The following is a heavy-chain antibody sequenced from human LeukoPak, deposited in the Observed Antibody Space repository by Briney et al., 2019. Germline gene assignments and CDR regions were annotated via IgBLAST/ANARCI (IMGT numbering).Heavy chain of an antibody. Sequence: SETLFLTCSVSGGAINSNISFWGWVRQPPGKGLEWIGNINYSGRSNKNPSLKSRVTVSVDTSKNQFSLKLSLVTATDTAVYYCARHTYYYDSSGSSYCFDYWGRGTLVTVSS. CDR1: GGAINSNISF. D-gene: IGHD3-22*01. CDR2: INYSGRS. V-gene: IGHV4-39*01. J-gene: IGHJ4*02. CDR3: ARHTYYYDSSGSSYCFDY.